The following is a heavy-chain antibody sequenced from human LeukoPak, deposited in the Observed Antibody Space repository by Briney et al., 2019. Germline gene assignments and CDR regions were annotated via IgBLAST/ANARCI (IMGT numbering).Heavy chain of an antibody. CDR2: IYSGGST. CDR3: VKDFHNSWTFDY. CDR1: GFTVSSNY. Sequence: PGGSLRLSCAASGFTVSSNYMSWVRQAPGKGLEWVSVIYSGGSTYYADSVKGRFTISRDTSKNILYLQMNSLRVEDTAVYYCVKDFHNSWTFDYWGQGSLVTVSS. J-gene: IGHJ4*02. D-gene: IGHD6-13*01. V-gene: IGHV3-53*05.